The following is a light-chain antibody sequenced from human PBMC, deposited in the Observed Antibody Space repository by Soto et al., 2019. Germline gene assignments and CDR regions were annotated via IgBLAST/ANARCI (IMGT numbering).Light chain of an antibody. J-gene: IGKJ1*01. CDR2: KAA. CDR3: QHYKSFSRT. CDR1: DNIVHW. V-gene: IGKV1-5*03. Sequence: DIPMTQSPATLSASVGDRVAITCRASDNIVHWVAWYQQKPGKAPKLLIYKAANLADEVPSRFAGSGSGTDFTLTSTRLQADDFATYYCQHYKSFSRTFGQGTKVEV.